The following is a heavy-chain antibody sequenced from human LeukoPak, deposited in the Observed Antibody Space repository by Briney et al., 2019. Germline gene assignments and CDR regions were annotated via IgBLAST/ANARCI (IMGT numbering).Heavy chain of an antibody. V-gene: IGHV1-2*02. CDR3: ARARLTYCSGGSCYSGSYMDV. D-gene: IGHD2-15*01. CDR2: INPNSGGT. Sequence: ASVTVSCKASGYTFTGYYMHWVRQAPGQGLEWMGWINPNSGGTNYAQKFQGRVTMTRDTSISTAYMELSRVTSDDTAVYYCARARLTYCSGGSCYSGSYMDVWGKGTTVTVSS. CDR1: GYTFTGYY. J-gene: IGHJ6*03.